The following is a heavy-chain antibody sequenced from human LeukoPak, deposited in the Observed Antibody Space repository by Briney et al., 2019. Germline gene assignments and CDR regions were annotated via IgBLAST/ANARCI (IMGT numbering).Heavy chain of an antibody. CDR3: AREYSSSWYNWFDP. CDR2: INHSGST. J-gene: IGHJ5*02. D-gene: IGHD6-13*01. CDR1: GGSFSGYY. V-gene: IGHV4-34*01. Sequence: SETLSLTCAVYGGSFSGYYWSWIRQPPGKGLEWIGEINHSGSTNYNPSLKSRVTISVDTSKNQFSLKLSFVTAADTAVYYCAREYSSSWYNWFDPWGQGTLVTVSS.